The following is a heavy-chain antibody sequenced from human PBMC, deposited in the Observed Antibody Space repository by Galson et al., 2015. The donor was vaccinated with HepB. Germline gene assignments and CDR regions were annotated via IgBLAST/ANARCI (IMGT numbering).Heavy chain of an antibody. CDR2: IYYSGST. J-gene: IGHJ5*02. CDR3: ACSSIAAAGSSKHYNWFDP. Sequence: SETLSLTCTVSGGSVSSGSYYWSWIRQPPGKGLEWIGYIYYSGSTNYNPSLKSRVTISVDTSKNQFSLKLSSVTAADTAVYYCACSSIAAAGSSKHYNWFDPWGQGTLVTVSS. D-gene: IGHD6-13*01. CDR1: GGSVSSGSYY. V-gene: IGHV4-61*01.